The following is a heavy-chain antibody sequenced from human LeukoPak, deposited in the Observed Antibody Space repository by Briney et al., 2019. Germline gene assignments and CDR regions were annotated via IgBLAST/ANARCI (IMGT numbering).Heavy chain of an antibody. Sequence: WETLSLTCAVSGYSVSSGYFWGWVRQPPGKGLQWIGSIYYSGSTYYNQSLKSRLTISMDTSKNQFSLILSSVTATDTAVYYCATYQGSGDYYTFDSWGQGTLVTVSS. J-gene: IGHJ4*02. CDR2: IYYSGST. D-gene: IGHD3-10*01. V-gene: IGHV4-38-2*01. CDR1: GYSVSSGYF. CDR3: ATYQGSGDYYTFDS.